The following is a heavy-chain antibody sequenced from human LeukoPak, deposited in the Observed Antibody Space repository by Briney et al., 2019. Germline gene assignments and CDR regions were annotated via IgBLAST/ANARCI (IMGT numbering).Heavy chain of an antibody. V-gene: IGHV1-2*02. CDR3: ARGEVSFDP. Sequence: ASVKVSCKTSGDTFTGYYMHWVRQAHGQGLEWMGWINPNTGGTYYAQKFQGRVTMTWDTSIITAYMELSRLTSDDTAVYYCARGEVSFDPWGQGTLVTVSS. J-gene: IGHJ5*02. CDR2: INPNTGGT. CDR1: GDTFTGYY. D-gene: IGHD5/OR15-5a*01.